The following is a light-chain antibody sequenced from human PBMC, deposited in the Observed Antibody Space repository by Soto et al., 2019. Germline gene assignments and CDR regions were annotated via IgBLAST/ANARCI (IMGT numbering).Light chain of an antibody. Sequence: IQLTQSPSFLSASIGDRVTITCRASQGISTYLAWYQQKPGKAPKSLIYGASTLQSGVPSRFSGGGSGTEFTLTISSLQPEDFATYYCQELNSYPRTFGQGTQVEVK. V-gene: IGKV1-9*01. J-gene: IGKJ1*01. CDR2: GAS. CDR1: QGISTY. CDR3: QELNSYPRT.